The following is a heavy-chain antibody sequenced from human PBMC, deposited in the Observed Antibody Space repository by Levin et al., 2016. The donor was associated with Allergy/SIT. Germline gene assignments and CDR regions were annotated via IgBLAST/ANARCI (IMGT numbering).Heavy chain of an antibody. D-gene: IGHD3-10*01. J-gene: IGHJ6*02. CDR2: IYYSGST. V-gene: IGHV4-59*01. CDR3: ARVGSGSYYRPSTIYYYYGMDV. Sequence: WIRQPPGKGLEWIGYIYYSGSTNYNPSLKSRVTISVDTSKNQFSLKLSSVTAADTAVYYCARVGSGSYYRPSTIYYYYGMDVWGQGTTVTVSS.